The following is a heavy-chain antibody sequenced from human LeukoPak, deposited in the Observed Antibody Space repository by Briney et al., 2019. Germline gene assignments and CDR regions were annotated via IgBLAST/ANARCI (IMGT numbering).Heavy chain of an antibody. CDR3: ARDGLIAAAAG. J-gene: IGHJ4*02. CDR1: GGSISSSSYY. Sequence: SETLSLTCTVSGGSISSSSYYWGWIRQPPGKGLEWIRSIYYSGSTYYNPSLKSRVTISVDTSKNQFSLKLSSVTAADTAVYYCARDGLIAAAAGGGLGTLVTVSS. V-gene: IGHV4-39*07. CDR2: IYYSGST. D-gene: IGHD6-13*01.